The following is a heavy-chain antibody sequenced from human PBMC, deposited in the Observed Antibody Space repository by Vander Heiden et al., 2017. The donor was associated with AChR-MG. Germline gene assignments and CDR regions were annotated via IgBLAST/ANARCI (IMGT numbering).Heavy chain of an antibody. J-gene: IGHJ2*01. CDR2: INAGNGNT. CDR1: GYTFTSYA. CDR3: ARVGSGLYWYFDL. D-gene: IGHD1-1*01. V-gene: IGHV1-3*01. Sequence: QVQLVQSGAEVKKPGASVKVSCKASGYTFTSYAMHWVRQAPGKRLEWMGWINAGNGNTKYSQKFQGRVTITRDTSASTAYMELSSLRSEDTAVYYCARVGSGLYWYFDLWGRGTLVTVSS.